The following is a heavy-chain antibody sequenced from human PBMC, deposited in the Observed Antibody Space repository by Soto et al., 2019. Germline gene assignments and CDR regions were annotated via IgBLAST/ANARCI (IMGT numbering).Heavy chain of an antibody. V-gene: IGHV1-3*01. J-gene: IGHJ6*02. CDR3: ARESEAGTSGFFDWFTYGMDV. D-gene: IGHD3-9*01. CDR2: INAGNGNT. CDR1: GYAFTSYA. Sequence: ASVKVSCKASGYAFTSYAMHLVRQAPGQSLEWMGWINAGNGNTKYSQKFQGRVTITRDTSASTAYMELSSLRSEDTAVYYCARESEAGTSGFFDWFTYGMDVWGQGTPVTVSS.